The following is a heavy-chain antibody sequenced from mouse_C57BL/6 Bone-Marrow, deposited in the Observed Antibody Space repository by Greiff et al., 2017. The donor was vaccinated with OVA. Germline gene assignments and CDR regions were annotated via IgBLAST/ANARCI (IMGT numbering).Heavy chain of an antibody. CDR1: GYNFKNTY. CDR3: ASRGYWGNDGGYFDY. CDR2: IDPANGNT. V-gene: IGHV14-3*01. D-gene: IGHD2-2*01. Sequence: VQLQQSGAELVRPGASVKLSCKASGYNFKNTYMHWVKQRPEQGLEWIGRIDPANGNTKYAPKFQGKATITADTSSNTAYLQLSSLTSEDTAIYYCASRGYWGNDGGYFDYWGQGTTLTVSS. J-gene: IGHJ2*01.